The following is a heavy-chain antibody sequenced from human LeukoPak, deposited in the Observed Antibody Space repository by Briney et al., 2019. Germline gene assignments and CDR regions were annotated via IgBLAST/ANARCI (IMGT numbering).Heavy chain of an antibody. CDR2: IRYDGSNK. CDR1: GFTFSSYG. J-gene: IGHJ4*02. Sequence: PGGSLRLSCAASGFTFSSYGMHWVRQAPGKGLEWVAFIRYDGSNKYYADSVKGRFTISRDNSENTLYLQMNSLRAEDTAVYYCAKEGLGYCSSTSCSSFDYWGQGTLVTVSS. CDR3: AKEGLGYCSSTSCSSFDY. V-gene: IGHV3-30*02. D-gene: IGHD2-2*01.